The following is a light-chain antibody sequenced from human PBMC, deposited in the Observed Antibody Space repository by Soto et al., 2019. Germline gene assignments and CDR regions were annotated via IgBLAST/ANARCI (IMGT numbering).Light chain of an antibody. CDR1: QDINSW. J-gene: IGKJ4*01. V-gene: IGKV1-12*01. CDR2: TTS. Sequence: DIQMAQSPSSVSASVGDRVTITCRASQDINSWLAWYQQKPGEAPKLLIYTTSSLQSGVPSRFSGSGSGTDFTLTISSLQPEDFATYYCLQADSFPLTFGGGTKLDIK. CDR3: LQADSFPLT.